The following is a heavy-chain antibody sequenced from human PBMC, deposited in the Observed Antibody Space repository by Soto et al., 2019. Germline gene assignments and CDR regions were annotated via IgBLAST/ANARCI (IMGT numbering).Heavy chain of an antibody. J-gene: IGHJ5*02. CDR2: IYSGGST. CDR1: GFTVSSNY. CDR3: ARDLTFITGTTRGGGAFWFDP. D-gene: IGHD1-7*01. Sequence: EVQLVESGGGLVQPGGSLRLSCAASGFTVSSNYMSWVRQAPGKGLEWVSVIYSGGSTYYADSVKGRFTISRHNSKNTLYLQMNSLRAEDTAVYYCARDLTFITGTTRGGGAFWFDPWGQGTLVTVSS. V-gene: IGHV3-53*04.